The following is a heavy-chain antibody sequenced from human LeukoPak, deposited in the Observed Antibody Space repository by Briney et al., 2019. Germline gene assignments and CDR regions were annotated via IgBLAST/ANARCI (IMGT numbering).Heavy chain of an antibody. CDR3: AKDLLPAAESLTFDY. Sequence: GGSLRLSCAASGFTFSSYGMHWLRQAPGKGLEWVAVIWYDGSNKYYADSVKGRFTISRDNSKNTLYLQMNSLRAEDTAVFYCAKDLLPAAESLTFDYWGQGTLVTVSS. J-gene: IGHJ4*02. V-gene: IGHV3-33*06. CDR2: IWYDGSNK. CDR1: GFTFSSYG. D-gene: IGHD2-2*01.